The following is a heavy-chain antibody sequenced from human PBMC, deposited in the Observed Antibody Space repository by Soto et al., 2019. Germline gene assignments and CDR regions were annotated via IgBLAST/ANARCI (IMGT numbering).Heavy chain of an antibody. CDR2: INSSSSYT. V-gene: IGHV3-11*05. J-gene: IGHJ2*01. D-gene: IGHD6-13*01. CDR3: ARPIGAAGGRRYFDL. Sequence: QVQLVESGGGLVKPGGSLRLSCAASGFTFSDYYMSWIRQAPGKGLEWVSYINSSSSYTNYADSVKGRFTISRDNAKNSLYLQMNSLRAEDTAVYYCARPIGAAGGRRYFDLWGRGTLVTVSS. CDR1: GFTFSDYY.